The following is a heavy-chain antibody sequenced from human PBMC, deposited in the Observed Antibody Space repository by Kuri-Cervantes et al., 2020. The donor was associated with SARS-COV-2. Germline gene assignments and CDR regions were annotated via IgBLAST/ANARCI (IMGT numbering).Heavy chain of an antibody. Sequence: ETLSLTCAASGFTFSSYSMNWVRQAPGKALEWVSSISGSRSYIYYADSMKGRFTISTDDAENSLYLQMNSLRAEDTAVYYCARDLAGGYGSGSEFDYWGQGTLVTVSS. J-gene: IGHJ4*02. V-gene: IGHV3-21*01. CDR3: ARDLAGGYGSGSEFDY. CDR1: GFTFSSYS. D-gene: IGHD3-10*01. CDR2: ISGSRSYI.